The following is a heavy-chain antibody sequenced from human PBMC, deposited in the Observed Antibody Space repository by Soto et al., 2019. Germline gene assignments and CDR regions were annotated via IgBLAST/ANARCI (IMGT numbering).Heavy chain of an antibody. CDR3: ASYYDSSEGYAFDI. CDR2: IYPGDSDT. CDR1: GYSFTSYW. Sequence: PGESLKISGNGSGYSFTSYWICWVRQMPGKGLEWMGIIYPGDSDTRYSPSFQGQVTISADKSISTAYLQWSSLKASDTAMYYCASYYDSSEGYAFDIWGQGTMVTVSS. V-gene: IGHV5-51*01. J-gene: IGHJ3*02. D-gene: IGHD3-22*01.